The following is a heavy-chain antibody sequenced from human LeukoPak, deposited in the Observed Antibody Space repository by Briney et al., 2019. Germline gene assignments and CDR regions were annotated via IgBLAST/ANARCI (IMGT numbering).Heavy chain of an antibody. CDR2: ITGSGIST. Sequence: GGSLRLSCAASGFTFSSYAMSWVRQAPGKGLEWVSAITGSGISTYYADSVKGRFTISRDNSKNTLYLQMTSLRAEDTAVYYCVKAVALGFDYWGQGTLVTVSS. J-gene: IGHJ4*02. D-gene: IGHD2-21*01. V-gene: IGHV3-23*01. CDR3: VKAVALGFDY. CDR1: GFTFSSYA.